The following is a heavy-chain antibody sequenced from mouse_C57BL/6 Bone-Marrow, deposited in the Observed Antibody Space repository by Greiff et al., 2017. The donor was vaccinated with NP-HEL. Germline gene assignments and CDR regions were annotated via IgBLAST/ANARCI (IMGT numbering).Heavy chain of an antibody. Sequence: QVQLQQSGAELARPGASVKLSCKASGYTFTSYGISWVKQRTGQGLEWIGEIYPRSGNTYYNEKFKGKATLTADKSSSTAYMELRSLTAEDSAVYFCARSRGPGFAYWGQGTLVTVSA. V-gene: IGHV1-81*01. CDR3: ARSRGPGFAY. CDR1: GYTFTSYG. CDR2: IYPRSGNT. J-gene: IGHJ3*01. D-gene: IGHD3-3*01.